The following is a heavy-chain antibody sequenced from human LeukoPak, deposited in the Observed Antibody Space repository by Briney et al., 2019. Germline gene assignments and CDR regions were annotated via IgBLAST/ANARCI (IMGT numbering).Heavy chain of an antibody. D-gene: IGHD3-10*01. J-gene: IGHJ5*02. V-gene: IGHV1-46*01. CDR2: INPTGGST. Sequence: GASVKVSCKASGYTFTSYYMHWVRQAPGQGLEWMGLINPTGGSTGYAQKFQGRVTMTRDTSITTAYMELSSLTSEDTAVYYCARSGFGSGVSFDLWGQGTLVTVSS. CDR1: GYTFTSYY. CDR3: ARSGFGSGVSFDL.